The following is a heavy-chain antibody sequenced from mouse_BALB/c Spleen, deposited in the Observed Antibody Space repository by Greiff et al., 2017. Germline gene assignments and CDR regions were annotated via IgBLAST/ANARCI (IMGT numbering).Heavy chain of an antibody. Sequence: QVTLKVSGPGILQPSQTLSLTCSFSGFSLSTYGIGVGWIRQPSGKGLEWLAHIWWNDNKYYNTALKSRLTISKDTSNNQVFLKIASVDTADTATYYCARIPYGSYYFDYWGQGTTLTVSS. J-gene: IGHJ2*01. D-gene: IGHD2-2*01. CDR2: IWWNDNK. CDR1: GFSLSTYGIG. CDR3: ARIPYGSYYFDY. V-gene: IGHV8-11*01.